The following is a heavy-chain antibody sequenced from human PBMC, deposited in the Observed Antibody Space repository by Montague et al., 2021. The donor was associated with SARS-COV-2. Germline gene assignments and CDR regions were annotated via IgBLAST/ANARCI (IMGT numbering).Heavy chain of an antibody. Sequence: SETRSLTCAVYGGSLSGYYWSWIRQPPGKGLEWIGEINHGGSTXXXPSXXXRVTISLDTSKNQFSLKLSSVTAADTAVYYCARGRRRYNWRDETSYYYGMDVWGQGTTVTVSS. CDR1: GGSLSGYY. CDR3: ARGRRRYNWRDETSYYYGMDV. CDR2: INHGGST. V-gene: IGHV4-34*01. D-gene: IGHD1-20*01. J-gene: IGHJ6*02.